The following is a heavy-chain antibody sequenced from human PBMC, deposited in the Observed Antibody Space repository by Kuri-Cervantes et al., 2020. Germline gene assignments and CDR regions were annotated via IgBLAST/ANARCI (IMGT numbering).Heavy chain of an antibody. CDR1: GGSISSGDYY. CDR2: IYYSGST. Sequence: SETLSLTCTVSGGSISSGDYYWSWIRQPPGKGLEWIGYIYYSGSTYYNPSLNSRVTISVDTSKNQFSLKLSSVTAADTAVYYCARRPHACSSTSCYTGAWFDPWGQGTLVTVSS. CDR3: ARRPHACSSTSCYTGAWFDP. J-gene: IGHJ5*02. D-gene: IGHD2-2*02. V-gene: IGHV4-30-4*01.